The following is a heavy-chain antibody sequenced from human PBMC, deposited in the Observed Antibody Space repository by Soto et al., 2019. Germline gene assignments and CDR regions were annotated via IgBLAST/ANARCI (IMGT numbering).Heavy chain of an antibody. V-gene: IGHV5-10-1*01. CDR1: GYSFTSYW. CDR3: ARDASNYYDSSGYYVFDY. D-gene: IGHD3-22*01. J-gene: IGHJ4*02. CDR2: IDPSDSYT. Sequence: GESLKISCKGSGYSFTSYWISWVRQMPGKGLEWMGRIDPSDSYTNYSPSFQGHVTISADKSISTAYLQWSSLKASDTAMYYCARDASNYYDSSGYYVFDYWGQGTLVTVSS.